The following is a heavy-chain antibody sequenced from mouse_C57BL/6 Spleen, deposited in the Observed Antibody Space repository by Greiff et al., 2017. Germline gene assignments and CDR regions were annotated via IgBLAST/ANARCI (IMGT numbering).Heavy chain of an antibody. CDR1: GYTFTSYW. CDR2: IDPSDSET. CDR3: ARGYFDV. Sequence: QVQLQQPGAELVRPGSSVKLSCKASGYTFTSYWMHWVKQRPIQGLEWIGNIDPSDSETHYNQKFKDKATVTVDKSSSTAYMQLSSLTSEDSAVLYCARGYFDVWGTGTTVTVSS. J-gene: IGHJ1*03. V-gene: IGHV1-52*01.